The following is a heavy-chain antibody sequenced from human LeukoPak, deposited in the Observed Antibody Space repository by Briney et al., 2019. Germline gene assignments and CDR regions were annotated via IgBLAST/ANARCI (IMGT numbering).Heavy chain of an antibody. CDR2: INHSGST. Sequence: PSETLSLTCAVYGGSFSGYYWSWIRQPPGKGLEWIGEINHSGSTNYNPSLKSRVTISVDTSKNQFSLKLSSVTAAGTAVYYCARVGGPRITMVRGLLSFDYWGQGTLVTVSS. CDR1: GGSFSGYY. V-gene: IGHV4-34*01. J-gene: IGHJ4*02. D-gene: IGHD3-10*01. CDR3: ARVGGPRITMVRGLLSFDY.